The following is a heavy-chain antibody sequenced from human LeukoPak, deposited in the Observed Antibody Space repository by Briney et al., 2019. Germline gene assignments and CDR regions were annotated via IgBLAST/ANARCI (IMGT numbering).Heavy chain of an antibody. D-gene: IGHD4-17*01. CDR2: IYYSGST. V-gene: IGHV4-61*01. CDR1: GGSVSSGSYY. J-gene: IGHJ6*02. Sequence: SETLSLTCTVSGGSVSSGSYYWSWIRQPPGKGLEWIGYIYYSGSTNYNPSLKSRVTMSVDTSKNQFSLKLSSVTAADTAVYYCARYNYGDYSHYYYGMDVWGQGTTVTVSS. CDR3: ARYNYGDYSHYYYGMDV.